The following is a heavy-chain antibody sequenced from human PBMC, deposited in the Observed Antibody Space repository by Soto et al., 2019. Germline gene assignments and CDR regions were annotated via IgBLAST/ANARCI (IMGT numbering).Heavy chain of an antibody. Sequence: GASVKVSCKASGGTFSSYAISWVRQAPGQGLEWMGGIIPIFGTANYAQKFQGRVTITADESTSTAYMELSSLRSEDTAVYYCARDEGCATAAGTFDLRCNWFDPWGQGTLVTVSS. CDR3: ARDEGCATAAGTFDLRCNWFDP. CDR1: GGTFSSYA. V-gene: IGHV1-69*13. J-gene: IGHJ5*02. CDR2: IIPIFGTA. D-gene: IGHD6-13*01.